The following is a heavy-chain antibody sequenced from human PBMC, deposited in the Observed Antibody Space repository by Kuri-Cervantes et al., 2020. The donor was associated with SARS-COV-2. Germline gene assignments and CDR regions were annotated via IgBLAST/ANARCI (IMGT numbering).Heavy chain of an antibody. J-gene: IGHJ6*02. CDR3: ARVPSITMVRGANSYGMDV. V-gene: IGHV3-74*01. CDR2: INSDGSST. D-gene: IGHD3-10*01. CDR1: GCTFRSYW. Sequence: GESLKISCAAPGCTFRSYWMHWVRQAPGKGLVWVSRINSDGSSTSYADSVKGRFTISRDNAKNTLYLQMNSLRAEDTAVYYCARVPSITMVRGANSYGMDVWGQGTTVTVSS.